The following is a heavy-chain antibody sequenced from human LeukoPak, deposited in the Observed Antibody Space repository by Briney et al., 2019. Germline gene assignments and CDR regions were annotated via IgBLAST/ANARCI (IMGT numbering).Heavy chain of an antibody. CDR2: INHSGST. CDR1: GGSFSGYY. CDR3: ARHIHRARYCSSTSCYWDWFDP. J-gene: IGHJ5*02. V-gene: IGHV4-34*01. D-gene: IGHD2-2*01. Sequence: SETLSLTCAVYGGSFSGYYWSWIRQPPGKGLERIGEINHSGSTNYNPSLKSRVTISVDTSKNQFSLKLSSVTAADTAVYYCARHIHRARYCSSTSCYWDWFDPWGQGTLVTVSS.